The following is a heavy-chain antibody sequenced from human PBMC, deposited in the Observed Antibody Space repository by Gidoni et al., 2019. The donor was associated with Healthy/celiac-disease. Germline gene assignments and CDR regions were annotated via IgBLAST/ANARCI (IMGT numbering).Heavy chain of an antibody. D-gene: IGHD3-22*01. J-gene: IGHJ4*02. CDR2: INPSGGST. CDR3: ARDLSNPYDSSGYPLYYFDY. CDR1: GYHFTSYY. Sequence: QVQLVQSGAEVKKPGASVKVSCKASGYHFTSYYMHWVRQAPGQGLEWMGIINPSGGSTSYAQKFQGRVTMTRDTSTSTVYMELSSLRSEDTAVYYCARDLSNPYDSSGYPLYYFDYWGQGTLVTVSS. V-gene: IGHV1-46*01.